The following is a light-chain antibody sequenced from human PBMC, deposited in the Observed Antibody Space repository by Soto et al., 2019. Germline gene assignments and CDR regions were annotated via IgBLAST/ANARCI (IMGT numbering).Light chain of an antibody. CDR2: GAS. CDR3: QQRSNWPIT. J-gene: IGKJ5*01. Sequence: EIVMTQSPATLSVSPGGRATLSCRASQTVSSTLAWYQQKPGQAPRLLIYGASTRATGIPARFSGSGSGAEFTLSISSLQSEDFAVYYCQQRSNWPITFGQGTRLEI. V-gene: IGKV3-15*01. CDR1: QTVSST.